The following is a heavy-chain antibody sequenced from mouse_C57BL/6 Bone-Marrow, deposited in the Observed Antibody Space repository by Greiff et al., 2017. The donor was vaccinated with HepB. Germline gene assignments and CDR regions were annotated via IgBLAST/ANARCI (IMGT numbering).Heavy chain of an antibody. J-gene: IGHJ4*01. CDR3: ARQGSNGYAMDY. CDR2: ISSGGSYT. D-gene: IGHD2-5*01. V-gene: IGHV5-6*01. Sequence: EVKLMESGGDLVKPGGSLKLSCAASGFTFSSYGMSWVRQTPDKRLEWVATISSGGSYTYYPDSVKGRFTISRDNAKNTLYLQMSSLKSEDTAMYYCARQGSNGYAMDYWGQGTSVTVSS. CDR1: GFTFSSYG.